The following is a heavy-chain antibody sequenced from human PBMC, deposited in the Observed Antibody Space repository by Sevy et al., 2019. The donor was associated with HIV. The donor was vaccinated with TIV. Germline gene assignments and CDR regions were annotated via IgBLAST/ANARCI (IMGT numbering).Heavy chain of an antibody. CDR1: GFTFSSYA. V-gene: IGHV3-30-3*01. J-gene: IGHJ3*02. CDR3: ARSSSSGYYSSSVDAFDI. D-gene: IGHD3-22*01. CDR2: ISYDGSNK. Sequence: GGSLRLSCAASGFTFSSYAMHWVRLAPGKGLEWVAVISYDGSNKYYADSVKGRFTISRDNSKNTLYLQMNSLRAEDTAVYYCARSSSSGYYSSSVDAFDIWGQGTMVTVSS.